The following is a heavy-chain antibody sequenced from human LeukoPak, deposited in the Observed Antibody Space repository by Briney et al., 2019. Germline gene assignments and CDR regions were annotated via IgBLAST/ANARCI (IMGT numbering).Heavy chain of an antibody. CDR3: ARGSIAAAGTLNWFDP. Sequence: GLEGIXXIYYSGSTNYNTSLKSRVTLSVATSKNQFSLKLSSVTAADAAVYYCARGSIAAAGTLNWFDPWGQGTLVTVSS. CDR2: IYYSGST. J-gene: IGHJ5*02. V-gene: IGHV4-59*01. D-gene: IGHD6-13*01.